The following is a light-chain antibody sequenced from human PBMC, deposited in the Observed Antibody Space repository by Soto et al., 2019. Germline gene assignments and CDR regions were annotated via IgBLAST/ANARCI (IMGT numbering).Light chain of an antibody. V-gene: IGKV3-15*01. CDR2: GIS. CDR1: QSVSSN. Sequence: IVMTQSPATLSVSPGEGATLSCRASQSVSSNLAWYQQHPGQPPRLLIYGISTRATGIPARFSGSGSGTEFSLTISSLQSEDFAVYYCQQYSKWPITFGQGTRLEIK. CDR3: QQYSKWPIT. J-gene: IGKJ5*01.